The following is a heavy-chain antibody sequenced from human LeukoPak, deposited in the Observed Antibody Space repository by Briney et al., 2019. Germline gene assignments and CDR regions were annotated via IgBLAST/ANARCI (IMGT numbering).Heavy chain of an antibody. J-gene: IGHJ6*03. V-gene: IGHV1-69*06. CDR3: ARDSGCNSRSYYYYMDV. CDR2: IIPIFGTA. D-gene: IGHD4-23*01. Sequence: GASVKVSCNASGYTFTSYGISWVRQAPGQGLEWMGGIIPIFGTANYAQKFQGRVTITADKSTSTAYMELSSLRSEDTAVYYCARDSGCNSRSYYYYMDVWGKGTTVTVSS. CDR1: GYTFTSYG.